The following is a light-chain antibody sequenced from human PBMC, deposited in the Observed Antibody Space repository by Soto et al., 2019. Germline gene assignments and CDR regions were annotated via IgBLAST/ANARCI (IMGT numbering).Light chain of an antibody. Sequence: IQMTQSPSSLSSSVGDRVTITCRADQSISTCLNWYQQKPGKAPELLIYAASSLQSGVPSRFSGSGSGTDFTLTISSLHPEDSAVYYGQQSHSSPRTFGGGTKVEFK. V-gene: IGKV1-39*01. J-gene: IGKJ4*01. CDR2: AAS. CDR3: QQSHSSPRT. CDR1: QSISTC.